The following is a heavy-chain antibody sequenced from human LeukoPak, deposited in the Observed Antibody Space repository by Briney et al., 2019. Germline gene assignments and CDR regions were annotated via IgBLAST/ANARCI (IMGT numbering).Heavy chain of an antibody. CDR1: GGTFSSYA. J-gene: IGHJ4*02. D-gene: IGHD6-19*01. CDR3: ARDQNSSGSGDY. V-gene: IGHV1-69*04. Sequence: SVKVSCKASGGTFSSYAISWVRQAPGQGLEWMGRIIPILGIANYAQKFQGRVTITADKSMSTAYMELSSLRSEDTAVYYCARDQNSSGSGDYWGQGTLVTVSS. CDR2: IIPILGIA.